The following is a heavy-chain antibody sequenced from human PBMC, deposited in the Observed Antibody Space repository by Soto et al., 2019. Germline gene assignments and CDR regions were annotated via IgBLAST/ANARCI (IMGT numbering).Heavy chain of an antibody. D-gene: IGHD3-9*01. Sequence: SVKVSCKASGFTFTSSAMQWVRQARGQRLEWIGWIVVGSGNTNYAQKFQERVTITRDMSTSTAYMELSSLRSEDTAVYYCAALLYYDMLTGHRENDVEFDNWGQGRRVTDPS. J-gene: IGHJ4*03. CDR1: GFTFTSSA. CDR3: AALLYYDMLTGHRENDVEFDN. V-gene: IGHV1-58*02. CDR2: IVVGSGNT.